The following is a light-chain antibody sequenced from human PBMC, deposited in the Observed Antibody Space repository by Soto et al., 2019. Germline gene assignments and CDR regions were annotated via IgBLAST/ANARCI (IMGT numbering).Light chain of an antibody. CDR2: KAS. V-gene: IGKV1-5*03. Sequence: DIQMTQSPSTLSASVGDRVTITCRASQSISGWLAWYQQKPGKAPNLLIYKASTLESGVPSRFSGSGSGTDFTLTISSLQPDDCATYFCQQYNSYSGTFGQGTKVDSK. J-gene: IGKJ1*01. CDR3: QQYNSYSGT. CDR1: QSISGW.